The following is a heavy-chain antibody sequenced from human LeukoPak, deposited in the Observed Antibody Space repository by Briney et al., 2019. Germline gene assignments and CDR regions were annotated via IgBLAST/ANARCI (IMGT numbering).Heavy chain of an antibody. Sequence: GGSLRLSCAVSGITLSNYGMGWVRQAPGKGLEWVAGIGDSGGRTNYADSVKGRFTISRDNSRNTLFLQMNSLRGDDTALYYCAKGGSGYFLDLWGQGTLVTVSS. CDR1: GITLSNYG. J-gene: IGHJ5*02. CDR2: IGDSGGRT. V-gene: IGHV3-23*01. CDR3: AKGGSGYFLDL. D-gene: IGHD3-22*01.